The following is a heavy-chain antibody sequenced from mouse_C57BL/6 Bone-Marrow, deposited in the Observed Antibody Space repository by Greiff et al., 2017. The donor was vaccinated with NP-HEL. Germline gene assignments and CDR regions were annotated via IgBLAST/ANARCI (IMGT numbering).Heavy chain of an antibody. CDR2: IDPEDGET. Sequence: VQLQQSGAELVKPGASVKLSCTASGFNITDYYMHWVKQRTEQGLEWIGRIDPEDGETKYAPKFKGKATITADTSSNTAYLQLSSLTSEDTAVYYCVHYYSSSYFWYFDVWGTGTTVTVSS. D-gene: IGHD1-1*01. V-gene: IGHV14-2*01. CDR3: VHYYSSSYFWYFDV. J-gene: IGHJ1*03. CDR1: GFNITDYY.